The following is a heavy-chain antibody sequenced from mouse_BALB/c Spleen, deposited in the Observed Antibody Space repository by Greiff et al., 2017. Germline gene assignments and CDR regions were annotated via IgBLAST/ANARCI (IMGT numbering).Heavy chain of an antibody. Sequence: QVTLKESGPGILQPSQTLSLTCSFSGFSLSTSGMGVGWIRQPSGTGLEWLAHIWWDDDKRYNPALKSRLTISKDTSSNQVFLKIASVDTADTATYYCARIPITTVVATEYFDVWGAGTTVTVSS. D-gene: IGHD1-1*01. CDR3: ARIPITTVVATEYFDV. J-gene: IGHJ1*01. CDR2: IWWDDDK. V-gene: IGHV8-8*01. CDR1: GFSLSTSGMG.